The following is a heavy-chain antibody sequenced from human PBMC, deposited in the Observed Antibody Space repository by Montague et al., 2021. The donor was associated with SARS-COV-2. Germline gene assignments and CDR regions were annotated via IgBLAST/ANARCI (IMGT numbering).Heavy chain of an antibody. CDR3: ARKKRYGALDL. CDR2: IYPRGIS. CDR1: GDSINSGDHY. V-gene: IGHV4-61*02. J-gene: IGHJ3*01. Sequence: TLSLTCTVSGDSINSGDHYWTWIRQPAGKGLEWIGRIYPRGISNYNPSLKSRVTISVDRSKNQFSLRLGSVTAADTAVYFCARKKRYGALDLWGQGTMVTVSS. D-gene: IGHD3-9*01.